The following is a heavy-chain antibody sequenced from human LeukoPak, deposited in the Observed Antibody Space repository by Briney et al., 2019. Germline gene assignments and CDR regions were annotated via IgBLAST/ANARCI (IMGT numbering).Heavy chain of an antibody. V-gene: IGHV3-20*04. J-gene: IGHJ4*02. CDR1: GGSFSGYY. D-gene: IGHD6-19*01. CDR3: AKLAGTGGFDY. Sequence: ETLSLTCAVYGGSFSGYYWSWVRQAPGKGLEWVSGINWNGGRTGYADSVKGRLTISRDNAKNPLYLQMNSLRAEDTALYYCAKLAGTGGFDYWGQGTLVTVSS. CDR2: INWNGGRT.